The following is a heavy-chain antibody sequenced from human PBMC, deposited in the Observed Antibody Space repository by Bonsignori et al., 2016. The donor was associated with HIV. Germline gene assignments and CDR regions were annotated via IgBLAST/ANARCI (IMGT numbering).Heavy chain of an antibody. V-gene: IGHV3-7*03. CDR2: IKQDGSEK. J-gene: IGHJ6*03. D-gene: IGHD6-19*01. Sequence: VRQAPGKGLEWVANIKQDGSEKYYVDSVKGRFTISRDNAKNSLYLQMNSLRAEDTAVYYCARGNSSGWYYYYYYYMDVWGKGTTVTVSS. CDR3: ARGNSSGWYYYYYYYMDV.